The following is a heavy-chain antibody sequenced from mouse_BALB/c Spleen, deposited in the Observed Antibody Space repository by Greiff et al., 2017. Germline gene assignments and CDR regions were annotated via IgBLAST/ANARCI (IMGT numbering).Heavy chain of an antibody. D-gene: IGHD4-1*01. J-gene: IGHJ2*01. Sequence: EVKLEESGGGLVQPGGSLKLSCAASGFTFSSYTMSWVRQTPEKRLEWVAYISNGGGSTYYPDTVKGRFTISRDNAKNTLYLQMSSLKSEDTAMYYCARRNWFDYWGQGTTLTVSS. CDR1: GFTFSSYT. CDR2: ISNGGGST. CDR3: ARRNWFDY. V-gene: IGHV5-12-2*01.